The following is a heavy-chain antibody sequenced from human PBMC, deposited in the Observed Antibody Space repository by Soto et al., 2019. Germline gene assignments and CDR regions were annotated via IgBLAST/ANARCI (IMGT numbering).Heavy chain of an antibody. V-gene: IGHV4-61*01. CDR3: ARSTVVPAAPFDY. CDR1: GGSVSSGSYY. CDR2: IYYSGST. J-gene: IGHJ4*02. Sequence: SETLSLTCTVSGGSVSSGSYYWSWIRQPPGKGLEWIGYIYYSGSTNYNPSLKSRVTISVDTSKNQFSLKLSSVTAADTAVYYCARSTVVPAAPFDYWGQGTLVTVSS. D-gene: IGHD2-2*01.